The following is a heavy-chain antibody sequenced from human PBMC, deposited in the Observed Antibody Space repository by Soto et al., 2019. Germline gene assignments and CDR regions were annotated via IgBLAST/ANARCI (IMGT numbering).Heavy chain of an antibody. CDR3: AKDLNLDGVRFLEWPLDY. D-gene: IGHD3-3*01. CDR2: ISYDGSNK. Sequence: GGSLILSCTASGFNFSSYGMHWVRPAPGKGLEWVAVISYDGSNKYYADSVKGRFTISRDNSKNTLYLQMNSLRAEDTAVYYCAKDLNLDGVRFLEWPLDYWGQGTLVTVSS. V-gene: IGHV3-30*18. CDR1: GFNFSSYG. J-gene: IGHJ4*02.